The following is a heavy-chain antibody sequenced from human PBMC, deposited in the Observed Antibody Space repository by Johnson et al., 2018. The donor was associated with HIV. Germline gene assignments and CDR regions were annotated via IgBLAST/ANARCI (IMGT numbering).Heavy chain of an antibody. CDR2: IYSGGGS. J-gene: IGHJ3*02. D-gene: IGHD1-26*01. CDR1: GFTVSSNY. Sequence: VQLVESGGGLVQPGGSLRLSCAASGFTVSSNYMSWVRQAPGKGLEWVSVIYSGGGSYYVDSVRGRFTISRDNSKNTLHLQMNSLRAEDTAVYYCAKPLRWDFAVDAFDIWGQGTMVTVSS. V-gene: IGHV3-66*01. CDR3: AKPLRWDFAVDAFDI.